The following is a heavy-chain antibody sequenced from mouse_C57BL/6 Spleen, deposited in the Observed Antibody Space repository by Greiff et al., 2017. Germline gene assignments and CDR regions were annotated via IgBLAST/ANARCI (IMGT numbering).Heavy chain of an antibody. J-gene: IGHJ1*03. CDR2: INPNNGGT. D-gene: IGHD2-10*02. Sequence: EVQLQQSGPELVKPGASVKISCKASGYTFTDYYMNWVKQSHGKSLEWIGDINPNNGGTSYNQKIKGKATLTVDKSSSTAYMELRSLTSEDSAVYYCARHPRFFDVWGTGTTGTVSS. V-gene: IGHV1-26*01. CDR3: ARHPRFFDV. CDR1: GYTFTDYY.